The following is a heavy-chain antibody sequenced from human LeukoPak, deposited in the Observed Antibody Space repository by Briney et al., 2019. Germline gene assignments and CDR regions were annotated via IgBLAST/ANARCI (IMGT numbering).Heavy chain of an antibody. D-gene: IGHD4-17*01. CDR3: ARARLRYTPRRSWFDP. V-gene: IGHV1-46*01. Sequence: ASVKVSCKASGYTFTSYYMHWVRQAPGQGLEWMGIINPSGGSTSYAQKFQGRVTMTRDMSTSTVYMELSSLRSEDTAVYYCARARLRYTPRRSWFDPWGQGTLVTVSS. CDR1: GYTFTSYY. J-gene: IGHJ5*02. CDR2: INPSGGST.